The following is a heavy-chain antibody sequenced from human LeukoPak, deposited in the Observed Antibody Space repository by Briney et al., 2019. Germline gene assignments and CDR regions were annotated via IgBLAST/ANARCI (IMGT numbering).Heavy chain of an antibody. CDR2: IYSGGST. CDR1: GFTVSSNY. D-gene: IGHD3-3*01. J-gene: IGHJ3*02. CDR3: AKASLTIFDAFDI. V-gene: IGHV3-53*01. Sequence: GGSLRLSCAASGFTVSSNYMSWVRQAPGKGLEWVSVIYSGGSTYYADSVKGRFTISRDNSKNTLYLQMNSLRAEDTAVYYCAKASLTIFDAFDIWGQGTMVTVSS.